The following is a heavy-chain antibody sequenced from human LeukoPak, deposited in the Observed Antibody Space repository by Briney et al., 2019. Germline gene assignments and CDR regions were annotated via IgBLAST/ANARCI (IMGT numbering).Heavy chain of an antibody. CDR1: GYTFTSYD. CDR2: MNPNSGNT. J-gene: IGHJ4*02. CDR3: ARKTYYYDSSGYSVDY. D-gene: IGHD3-22*01. V-gene: IGHV1-8*01. Sequence: GASVKVSCKASGYTFTSYDINWVRQATGQGLEWMGWMNPNSGNTGYTQKFQGRVTMTRNTSISTAYMELSSLRSEDTAVYYCARKTYYYDSSGYSVDYWGQATLVTVSS.